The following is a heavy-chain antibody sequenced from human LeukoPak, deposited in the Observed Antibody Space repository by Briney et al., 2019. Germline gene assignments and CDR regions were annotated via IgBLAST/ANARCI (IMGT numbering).Heavy chain of an antibody. Sequence: QPGGSLRLSCAASGFTLSNYWMHWVRQAPGKGLVWVSRINSDGSNTNYADSVKGRFTISRDNAKNTLYLQMNSLRPEDTAVYYCARVNYRATVTTRFSDYWGQGTLVTVSS. CDR3: ARVNYRATVTTRFSDY. D-gene: IGHD4-17*01. V-gene: IGHV3-74*01. J-gene: IGHJ4*02. CDR2: INSDGSNT. CDR1: GFTLSNYW.